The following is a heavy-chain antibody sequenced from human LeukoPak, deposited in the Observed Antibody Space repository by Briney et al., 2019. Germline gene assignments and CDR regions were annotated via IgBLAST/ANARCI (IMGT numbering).Heavy chain of an antibody. CDR3: ARGRLYDFWSGYYPTFDY. CDR1: GGSFSGYY. Sequence: SETLSLTCAVYGGSFSGYYWSWIRQPPGKGLEWIGEINHSGSTNYNPSLKSRVTISVGTSTTQFSLRLSSVTAADTAVYYCARGRLYDFWSGYYPTFDYWGQGTLVTVSS. V-gene: IGHV4-34*01. CDR2: INHSGST. J-gene: IGHJ4*02. D-gene: IGHD3-3*01.